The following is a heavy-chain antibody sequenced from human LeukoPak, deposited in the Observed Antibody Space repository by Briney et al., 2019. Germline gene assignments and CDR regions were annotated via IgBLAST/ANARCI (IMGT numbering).Heavy chain of an antibody. D-gene: IGHD3-22*01. V-gene: IGHV3-23*01. CDR2: ITNGGGNT. J-gene: IGHJ4*02. Sequence: GGSLRLSCGASGFTFSNYAISWVRQAPGKGREWVSGITNGGGNTNYADSVKVRFTISRDNAKNTLYLQMDSLRAEDTAIYYCAKGATSAYFSPLGSWGQGTLVTVSS. CDR1: GFTFSNYA. CDR3: AKGATSAYFSPLGS.